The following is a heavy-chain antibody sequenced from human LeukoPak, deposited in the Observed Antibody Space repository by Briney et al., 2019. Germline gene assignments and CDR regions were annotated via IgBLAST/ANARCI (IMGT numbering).Heavy chain of an antibody. CDR2: IDHRGTA. J-gene: IGHJ4*02. CDR3: AVGITILGVAASFDS. Sequence: SETMSLTCAVYGASYNAYYWSWIRQPPGKGLEWIGDIDHRGTATYNPSLKSRLSISADASKNNFSLKLNSVTDADTAVYYCAVGITILGVAASFDSWGQGNLV. V-gene: IGHV4-34*01. D-gene: IGHD3-3*01. CDR1: GASYNAYY.